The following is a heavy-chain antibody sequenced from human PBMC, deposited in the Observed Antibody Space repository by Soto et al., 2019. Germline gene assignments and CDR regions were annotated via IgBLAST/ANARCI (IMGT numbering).Heavy chain of an antibody. CDR2: ISPDGTST. J-gene: IGHJ4*02. CDR3: ARDGGGLAH. V-gene: IGHV3-74*01. D-gene: IGHD3-16*01. CDR1: GFTFGSYW. Sequence: EVQLVESGGGLVQPGGSLRLSCAASGFTFGSYWMHWVRQAPGKGLVWVSRISPDGTSTSNAGSVKGRFTISRDNTKNTLHLQMDSLRVEDTAVYYCARDGGGLAHWGQGTLVTVSS.